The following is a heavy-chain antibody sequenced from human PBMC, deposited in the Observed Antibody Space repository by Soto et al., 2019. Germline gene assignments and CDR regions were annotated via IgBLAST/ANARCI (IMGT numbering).Heavy chain of an antibody. D-gene: IGHD3-10*01. CDR1: GFTFSTFD. CDR2: IGTLSDT. CDR3: ARGRSFSYDSTPPPMFDP. V-gene: IGHV3-13*01. Sequence: GGSLRLSCAGSGFTFSTFDIHWVRQSPGKGLEWVSGIGTLSDTFYAASVQGRFTISRQNAKNSVYLQMNSLRAGDTAFYYCARGRSFSYDSTPPPMFDPWGQGTLVTVSS. J-gene: IGHJ5*02.